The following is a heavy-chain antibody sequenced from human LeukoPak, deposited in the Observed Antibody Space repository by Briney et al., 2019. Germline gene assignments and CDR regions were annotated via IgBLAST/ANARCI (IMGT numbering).Heavy chain of an antibody. Sequence: SETLSLTCTVSGGSISSGDYYWSWIRQPPGKGLEWIGYIYYSGSTYYNPSLKSRVTISVDTSKNRFSLKLSSVTAADTAVYYCATQSPITGTTGYWFDPWGQGTLVTVSS. V-gene: IGHV4-30-4*08. CDR2: IYYSGST. J-gene: IGHJ5*02. CDR1: GGSISSGDYY. CDR3: ATQSPITGTTGYWFDP. D-gene: IGHD1-7*01.